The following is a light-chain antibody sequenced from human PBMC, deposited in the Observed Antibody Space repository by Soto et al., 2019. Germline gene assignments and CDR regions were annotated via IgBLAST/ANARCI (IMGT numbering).Light chain of an antibody. V-gene: IGLV2-14*01. CDR3: SSDTASSSYV. CDR1: SSDVGGYIY. CDR2: DVT. Sequence: SVGTQPGTVSGSTVQSVTISCTGTSSDVGGYIYVSWYQQHPGKPPKLMIYDVTSRPSAVSYRFSGSKSGNTASLTISGLQAEDEADYCCSSDTASSSYVFGTGTKVSVL. J-gene: IGLJ1*01.